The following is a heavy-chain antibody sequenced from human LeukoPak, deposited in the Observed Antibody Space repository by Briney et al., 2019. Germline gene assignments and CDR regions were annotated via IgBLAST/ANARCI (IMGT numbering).Heavy chain of an antibody. V-gene: IGHV4-34*01. CDR1: GGSFSGYY. Sequence: SETLSLTCAVYGGSFSGYYWSWIRQPPGKGLEWIGEINHSGSTNYNPSLKSRVTISVDTSKNQFSLKLSSVTAADTAVYYCARVPYGGSPPAFIFDYWGQGTLVTVSS. D-gene: IGHD4-23*01. CDR3: ARVPYGGSPPAFIFDY. J-gene: IGHJ4*02. CDR2: INHSGST.